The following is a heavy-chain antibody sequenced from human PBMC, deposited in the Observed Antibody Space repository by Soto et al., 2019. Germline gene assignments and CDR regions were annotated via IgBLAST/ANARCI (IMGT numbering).Heavy chain of an antibody. J-gene: IGHJ4*02. V-gene: IGHV1-18*01. CDR1: GYTFTSYG. Sequence: QVQLVQSGAEVKKPGASVKVSCKASGYTFTSYGISWVRQAPGQGLEWMGWISAYNGNTNYAQKLQGRVTMTTDTATNTGYMELRSRRTDDTAVYYCARSGVWEPRDYWGQGTLVTVSS. CDR2: ISAYNGNT. D-gene: IGHD1-26*01. CDR3: ARSGVWEPRDY.